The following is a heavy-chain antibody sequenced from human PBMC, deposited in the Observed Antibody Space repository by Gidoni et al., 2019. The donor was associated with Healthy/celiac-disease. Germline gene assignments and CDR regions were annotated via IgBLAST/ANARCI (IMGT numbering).Heavy chain of an antibody. CDR1: GVTLSSYA. V-gene: IGHV3-23*01. Sequence: EVQLLESGGGLVQPGGSLRLSCAAPGVTLSSYAMSWVRQAPGKGLGWVSAISCSGGSTSYADSVKGRFTISRDNSKNTLYLQMYSLRAEDTAVYYCAGDYGDYYGWFDPWGQGTLVTVSS. J-gene: IGHJ5*02. CDR2: ISCSGGST. D-gene: IGHD4-17*01. CDR3: AGDYGDYYGWFDP.